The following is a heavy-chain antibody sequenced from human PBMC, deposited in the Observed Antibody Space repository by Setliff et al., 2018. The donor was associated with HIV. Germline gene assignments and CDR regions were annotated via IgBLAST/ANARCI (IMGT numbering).Heavy chain of an antibody. Sequence: ASVKVSCKASGYLFTGYYMHWVRQAPGRGLEWLAWINPNNGVTHYAPNFKWKVFTTMDTSVDTAYLEVRSLTSDDTAVYYCARVGRGPYYFFDFWGQGTLVTVSS. CDR2: INPNNGVT. D-gene: IGHD3-10*01. CDR1: GYLFTGYY. V-gene: IGHV1-2*02. J-gene: IGHJ4*02. CDR3: ARVGRGPYYFFDF.